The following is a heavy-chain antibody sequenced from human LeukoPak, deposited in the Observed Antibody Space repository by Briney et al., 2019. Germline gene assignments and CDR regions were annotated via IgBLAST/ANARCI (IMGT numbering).Heavy chain of an antibody. J-gene: IGHJ2*01. V-gene: IGHV3-74*01. CDR1: GFIFSSYW. D-gene: IGHD5/OR15-5a*01. CDR3: ARSAVSTYWYFDL. CDR2: VYTDGTTT. Sequence: GGSLRLSCAASGFIFSSYWMHWVRQVPGKGLVWVSRVYTDGTTTDFADSVKGRFTVSRDNAKNTLYLQMDSLRAEDTAMYYCARSAVSTYWYFDLWGRGTLVTVSS.